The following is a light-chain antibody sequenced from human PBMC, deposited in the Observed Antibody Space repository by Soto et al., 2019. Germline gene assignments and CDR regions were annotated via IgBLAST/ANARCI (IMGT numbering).Light chain of an antibody. CDR3: QQLNSYPIP. J-gene: IGKJ5*01. Sequence: IQMTPYPSSLSASVGDRVTITCQASQNINNYLAWYQQKPGKAPKLLIYAASTLQSGVPSRFSGSGSGTEFTLTISSLQPEDFATYYCQQLNSYPIPFGQGTRLEIK. V-gene: IGKV1-9*01. CDR2: AAS. CDR1: QNINNY.